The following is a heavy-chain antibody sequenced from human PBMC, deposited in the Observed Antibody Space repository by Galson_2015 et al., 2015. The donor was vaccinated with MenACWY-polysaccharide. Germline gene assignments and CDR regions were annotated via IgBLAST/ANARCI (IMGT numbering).Heavy chain of an antibody. CDR2: ISPSGRTK. CDR3: ARDQGSSDYHFYYHGMDV. CDR1: GFTFSSYS. D-gene: IGHD6-19*01. V-gene: IGHV3-48*02. Sequence: SLRLSCAASGFTFSSYSFHWVRQPPGKGLEWLSYISPSGRTKNYADSVKGRFSVSRDNAKNSLFLQMNSLRDEDTAVYYCARDQGSSDYHFYYHGMDVWGQGTTVAVSS. J-gene: IGHJ6*02.